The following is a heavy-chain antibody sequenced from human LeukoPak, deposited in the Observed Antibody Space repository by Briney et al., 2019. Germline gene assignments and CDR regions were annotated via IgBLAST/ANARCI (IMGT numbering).Heavy chain of an antibody. D-gene: IGHD2-2*01. CDR2: IYYSGST. CDR3: ARAVVPAAKRGYNWFDP. J-gene: IGHJ5*02. Sequence: PSETLSLTCTVPGGSISSGGYYWSWIRQHPGKGLEWIGYIYYSGSTYYNPSLESRVTISVDTSKNQFSLKLSSVTAADTAVYYCARAVVPAAKRGYNWFDPWGQGTLVTVSS. CDR1: GGSISSGGYY. V-gene: IGHV4-31*03.